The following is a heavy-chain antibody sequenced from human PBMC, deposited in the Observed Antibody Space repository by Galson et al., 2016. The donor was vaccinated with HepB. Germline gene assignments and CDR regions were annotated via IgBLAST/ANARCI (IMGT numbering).Heavy chain of an antibody. CDR1: GASISTSDW. D-gene: IGHD2-15*01. J-gene: IGHJ3*02. CDR3: ARDCSGGTCKSTGYVGYDVFDI. CDR2: VYHDGTA. V-gene: IGHV4-4*02. Sequence: TLSLTCTVSGASISTSDWWSWVRQSPGKALEWIGEVYHDGTANYNPSLRRRTTMSVDMSKNQFSLNVISVTAADTAVDYCARDCSGGTCKSTGYVGYDVFDIWGQGTTVTVSS.